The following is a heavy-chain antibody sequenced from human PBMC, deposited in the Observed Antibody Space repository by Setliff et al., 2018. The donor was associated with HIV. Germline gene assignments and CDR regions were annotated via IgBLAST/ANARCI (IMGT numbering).Heavy chain of an antibody. Sequence: SETLSLTCAVYGGSVSGYYWSWIRQPPGKGLEWIGEINHSGSTNYNPSLKSRVTISVDTSKNQFSLRLSSVTAADTAVYYCARDRSNWNYGKNYMDVWGKGTTVTVSS. J-gene: IGHJ6*03. CDR3: ARDRSNWNYGKNYMDV. D-gene: IGHD1-7*01. V-gene: IGHV4-34*01. CDR2: INHSGST. CDR1: GGSVSGYY.